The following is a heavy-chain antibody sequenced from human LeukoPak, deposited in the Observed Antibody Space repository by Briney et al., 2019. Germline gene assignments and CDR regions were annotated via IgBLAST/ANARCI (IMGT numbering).Heavy chain of an antibody. Sequence: PGGSLRLSCAASGFTFSSYWMSWVRQAPGKGLEWVANIKQDGSEKYYVDSVKGRFTISRDNAKNSLYLQMNSLRAEDTAVYYCARKHHGSGSYFLDYWGQGTLVTVSS. CDR3: ARKHHGSGSYFLDY. D-gene: IGHD3-10*01. V-gene: IGHV3-7*03. J-gene: IGHJ4*02. CDR1: GFTFSSYW. CDR2: IKQDGSEK.